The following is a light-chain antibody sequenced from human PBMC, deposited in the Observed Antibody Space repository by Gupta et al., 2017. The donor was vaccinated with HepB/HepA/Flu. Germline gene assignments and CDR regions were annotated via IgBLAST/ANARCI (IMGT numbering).Light chain of an antibody. V-gene: IGLV1-51*02. CDR3: GTWDGRTKI. CDR2: EDN. Sequence: QSVLTQPPPLSPAPGQKVTLSCPGGSSNVGNNYVSWYQQPPGTAPTLLIYEDNKRPAAIPDRFSASKSGTSATLDITGLQTGDEADYYCGTWDGRTKIFGTGTKLTVL. J-gene: IGLJ1*01. CDR1: SSNVGNNY.